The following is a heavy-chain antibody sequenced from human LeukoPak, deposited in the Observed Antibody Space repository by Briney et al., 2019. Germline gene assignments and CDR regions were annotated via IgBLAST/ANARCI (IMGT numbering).Heavy chain of an antibody. CDR1: GYTFTSYG. V-gene: IGHV1-18*01. CDR2: ISAYNGNT. D-gene: IGHD3-9*01. J-gene: IGHJ6*02. Sequence: ASVKVSCKASGYTFTSYGISWVRQAPGQGLEWMGWISAYNGNTNYAQKLQGRVTMTTDTSTSTAYMELRSLRSDDTAVYYCARDPLTLTGHYIDYYGLDVWGQGTTVTVPS. CDR3: ARDPLTLTGHYIDYYGLDV.